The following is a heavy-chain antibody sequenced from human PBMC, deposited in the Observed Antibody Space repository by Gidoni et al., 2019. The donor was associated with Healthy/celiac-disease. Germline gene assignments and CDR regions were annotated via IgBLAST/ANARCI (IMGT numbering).Heavy chain of an antibody. CDR3: ARVPLYYDFWSGYHNWFDP. CDR2: INHSGST. V-gene: IGHV4-34*01. J-gene: IGHJ5*02. CDR1: GGSFSGYY. D-gene: IGHD3-3*01. Sequence: QVQLQQWGAGLLKPSETLSLTCAVYGGSFSGYYWSWIRQPPGKGLEWIGEINHSGSTNYNPSLKSRVTISVDTSKNQFSLKLSSVTAADTAVYYCARVPLYYDFWSGYHNWFDPWGQGTLVTVSS.